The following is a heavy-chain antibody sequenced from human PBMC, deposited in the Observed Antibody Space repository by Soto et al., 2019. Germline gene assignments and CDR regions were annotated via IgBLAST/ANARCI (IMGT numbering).Heavy chain of an antibody. V-gene: IGHV1-2*04. CDR1: GYTFTGYY. CDR3: ARSGGRVPAAMSYYYYGMDV. CDR2: INPNSGGT. J-gene: IGHJ6*02. D-gene: IGHD2-2*01. Sequence: ASVKVSCKASGYTFTGYYMHWVRQAPGQGLEWMGWINPNSGGTNYAQKFQGWVTMTRDTTISTAYLELSRLRSDDTAVYYCARSGGRVPAAMSYYYYGMDVWGQGTTVTVSS.